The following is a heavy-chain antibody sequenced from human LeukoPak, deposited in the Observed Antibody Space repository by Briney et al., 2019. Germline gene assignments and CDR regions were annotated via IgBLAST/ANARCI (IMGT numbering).Heavy chain of an antibody. J-gene: IGHJ4*02. CDR3: ARVGVVVTPFDY. CDR2: INHSGST. CDR1: GGSFSGYY. V-gene: IGHV4-34*01. Sequence: SETLSLTCAVYGGSFSGYYWSWIRQPPGKGLEWIGEINHSGSTNYNPSLKSRVTISVDTSKNQFSLKLSSVTAADTAVYYCARVGVVVTPFDYWGQGTLVTVFS. D-gene: IGHD3-22*01.